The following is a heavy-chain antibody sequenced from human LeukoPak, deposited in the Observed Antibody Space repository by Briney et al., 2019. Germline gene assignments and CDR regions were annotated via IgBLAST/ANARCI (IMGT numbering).Heavy chain of an antibody. V-gene: IGHV3-21*04. D-gene: IGHD3-10*01. CDR3: TRFKYVRGDTQDYFDY. J-gene: IGHJ4*02. CDR2: ISSSSSYL. CDR1: GFSFSSCS. Sequence: GGSLRLSCAASGFSFSSCSMNWVRQAPGKGLEGVSSISSSSSYLYYADSVKGRFTISRDNALNSLYLQMNRLLSYDTAVYTGTRFKYVRGDTQDYFDYWGQGTLVTVSS.